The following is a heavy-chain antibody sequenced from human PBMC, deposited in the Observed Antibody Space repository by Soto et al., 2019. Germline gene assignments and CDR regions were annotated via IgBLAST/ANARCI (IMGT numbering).Heavy chain of an antibody. CDR1: GFSFSSYS. V-gene: IGHV3-30*09. CDR2: ISYNGLSQ. J-gene: IGHJ3*02. Sequence: QGQLMESGGGVVQPGKSLRLSCAASGFSFSSYSLHWVRQAPGKGLEWVAVISYNGLSQFYADCVRGRLAISRDNAKNTLYLQMNRLTDEDTAVYFCARGGRGLRGAFDIWGQGTRVTVSS. D-gene: IGHD2-15*01. CDR3: ARGGRGLRGAFDI.